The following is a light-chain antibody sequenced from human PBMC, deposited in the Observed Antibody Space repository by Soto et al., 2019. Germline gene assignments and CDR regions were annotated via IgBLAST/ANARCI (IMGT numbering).Light chain of an antibody. CDR1: QSVSNNY. CDR3: QQYGSSGT. V-gene: IGKV3-20*01. CDR2: GAS. Sequence: EIVLTQSPGTLSLSPGERATLSCRASQSVSNNYLAWYQQKPGQAPRLLIYGASNRATGIPDRFSGSGSGTDFPLTSSRLEPEYFAVYSCQQYGSSGTFGQGTKVEIK. J-gene: IGKJ1*01.